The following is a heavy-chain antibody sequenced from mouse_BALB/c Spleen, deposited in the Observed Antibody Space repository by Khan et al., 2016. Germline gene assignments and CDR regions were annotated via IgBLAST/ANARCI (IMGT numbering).Heavy chain of an antibody. V-gene: IGHV1-87*01. CDR2: IYPGDGDT. CDR1: GYTFTSYW. D-gene: IGHD2-4*01. CDR3: ARGNAYYDYDY. Sequence: QVRLQQSGAELARPGASVKLSCKASGYTFTSYWMQWVKQRPGQGLEWIGAIYPGDGDTRYTQKFKGKATLTADKSSSTDYMQLSSLAAEDSAVCYCARGNAYYDYDYWGQGTTLTGSS. J-gene: IGHJ2*01.